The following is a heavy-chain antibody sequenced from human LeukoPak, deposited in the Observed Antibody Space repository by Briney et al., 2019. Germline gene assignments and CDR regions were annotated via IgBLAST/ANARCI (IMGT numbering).Heavy chain of an antibody. CDR3: AREGSVRGVMLYYDY. Sequence: PGGSLRLSCTASGFTFSSYGMHWVRQAPGKGLEWVAVIWYDGSNKYYADSVKGRFTISRDNSKNTLYLQMNSLRAEDTAVYYCAREGSVRGVMLYYDYWGQGTLVTVSS. CDR2: IWYDGSNK. D-gene: IGHD3-10*01. V-gene: IGHV3-33*08. CDR1: GFTFSSYG. J-gene: IGHJ4*02.